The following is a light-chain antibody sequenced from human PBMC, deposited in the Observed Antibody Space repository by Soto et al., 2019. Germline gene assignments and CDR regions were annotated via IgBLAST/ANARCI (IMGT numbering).Light chain of an antibody. CDR3: QSYDSSLIVVV. Sequence: QSVLTHPPSVSGAPGQRVTISCTGSSSNIGAGYDVHWYQQLPGTAPKLLIYGNSNRPSGVPDRFSGSKSGTSASLAITGLQAEDEAEYYCQSYDSSLIVVVFGGGTKLTVL. CDR1: SSNIGAGYD. J-gene: IGLJ2*01. CDR2: GNS. V-gene: IGLV1-40*01.